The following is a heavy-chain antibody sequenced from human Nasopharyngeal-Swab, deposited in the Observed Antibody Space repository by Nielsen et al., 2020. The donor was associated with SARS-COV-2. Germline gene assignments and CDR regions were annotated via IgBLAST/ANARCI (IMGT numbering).Heavy chain of an antibody. Sequence: ASVNASCKASGYTFTGYYMPWVRQAPGQGLEWMGLINPSGGSTSYAQKIQGRVTMTRDTSTSTVYMELSSLRSEDTAVYYCARDPLGGEWFDPWGQGTLVSVSS. CDR2: INPSGGST. CDR1: GYTFTGYY. CDR3: ARDPLGGEWFDP. J-gene: IGHJ5*02. V-gene: IGHV1-46*01. D-gene: IGHD2-21*01.